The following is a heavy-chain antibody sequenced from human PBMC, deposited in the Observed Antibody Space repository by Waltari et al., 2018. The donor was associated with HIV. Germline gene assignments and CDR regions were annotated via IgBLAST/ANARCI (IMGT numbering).Heavy chain of an antibody. Sequence: VVQPGRSLRLSCEASGLIFSIYGMHWVRQAPGKGLEWVAVIWSDGSNKYYADSVKGRFTISRDNSKNTLYLQMNSLRAEDTAVYYCASAAGPFDNWGQGTLVTVSS. D-gene: IGHD6-13*01. V-gene: IGHV3-33*01. J-gene: IGHJ4*02. CDR1: GLIFSIYG. CDR3: ASAAGPFDN. CDR2: IWSDGSNK.